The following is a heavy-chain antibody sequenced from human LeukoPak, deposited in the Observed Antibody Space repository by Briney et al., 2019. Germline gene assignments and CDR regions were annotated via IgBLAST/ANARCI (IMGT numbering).Heavy chain of an antibody. CDR3: ARDQYDTWSRRGNFDS. D-gene: IGHD3-3*01. CDR2: IKLDGSEK. J-gene: IGHJ4*02. Sequence: GGSLRLSCVASGFTFGRYWMSWVRQAPGKGLEWVANIKLDGSEKNYVDSVKGRFTISRDNAKNSLYLQMNSLRAEDTAVFYCARDQYDTWSRRGNFDSWGQGTLVIVSS. CDR1: GFTFGRYW. V-gene: IGHV3-7*03.